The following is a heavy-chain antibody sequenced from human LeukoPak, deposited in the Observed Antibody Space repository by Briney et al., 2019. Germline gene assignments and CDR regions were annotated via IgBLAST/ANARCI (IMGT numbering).Heavy chain of an antibody. D-gene: IGHD6-19*01. Sequence: SQTLSLTCTVSLDSFTIVTDYGAWVRQPPGKGLGWIASGDYSGGTYYNPSLESRVAISADMSKNQISLKLTSVTGADTAVYYCAGERGEEYSSGWYKMNYFYNWGQGIRVTVSS. CDR1: LDSFTIVTDY. V-gene: IGHV4-39*07. J-gene: IGHJ4*02. CDR3: AGERGEEYSSGWYKMNYFYN. CDR2: GDYSGGT.